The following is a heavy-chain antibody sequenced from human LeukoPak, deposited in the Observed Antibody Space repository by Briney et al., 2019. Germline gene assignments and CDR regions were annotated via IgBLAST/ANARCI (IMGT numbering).Heavy chain of an antibody. CDR3: ARERGSSWYRGYYYYMDV. V-gene: IGHV4-34*01. J-gene: IGHJ6*03. Sequence: KPSETLSLTCAVYVGSFSGYYWSWIRQPPGKGLEWIGEINHSGSTNYNPSLKSRVTISVDTSKNQFSLKLSSVTAADTAVYYCARERGSSWYRGYYYYMDVWGKGTTVIVSS. CDR1: VGSFSGYY. D-gene: IGHD6-13*01. CDR2: INHSGST.